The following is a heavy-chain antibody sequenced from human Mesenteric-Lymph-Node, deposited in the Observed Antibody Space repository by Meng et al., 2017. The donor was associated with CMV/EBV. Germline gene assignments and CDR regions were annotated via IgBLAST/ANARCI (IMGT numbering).Heavy chain of an antibody. CDR1: GFTFDDYA. V-gene: IGHV3-9*01. CDR3: AKDMSQLISRRSDGLDV. J-gene: IGHJ6*02. D-gene: IGHD2-2*01. Sequence: GGSLRLSCATSGFTFDDYAMHWVRQAPGKGLEWVSGISRNTGSIGYADSVKGRFTISRDNAKNSLYLQMNSLRAEDTALYYCAKDMSQLISRRSDGLDVWGQGTTVTVSS. CDR2: ISRNTGSI.